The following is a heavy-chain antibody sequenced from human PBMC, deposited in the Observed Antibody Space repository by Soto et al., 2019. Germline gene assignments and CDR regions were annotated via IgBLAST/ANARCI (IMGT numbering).Heavy chain of an antibody. Sequence: QITLNESGPPVVRPTETLTLTCRFSGFSLTTSGVGVGXXXXXXXKAPEWLALIYWDDDKRYSASLKSRLTITKDTSKNQVVLTVSDLDPTDTATYYCAHRVLRTVFGLVTTTAIYFDFWGQGTPVAVSS. D-gene: IGHD3-3*01. V-gene: IGHV2-5*02. J-gene: IGHJ4*02. CDR3: AHRVLRTVFGLVTTTAIYFDF. CDR1: GFSLTTSGVG. CDR2: IYWDDDK.